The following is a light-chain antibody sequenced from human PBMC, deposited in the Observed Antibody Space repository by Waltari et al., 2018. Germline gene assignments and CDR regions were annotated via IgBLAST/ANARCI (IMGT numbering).Light chain of an antibody. V-gene: IGKV3-20*01. J-gene: IGKJ1*01. Sequence: EIVLTQSPGTESLSPGERVTLSCRASQSVGSSSLAWYQQKPGQAPRLVIYRASRRAPGIPDRFSGSGSGTDFSLTISRLEPEDFAVYYCQQHGTLPATFGQGTKVEIK. CDR2: RAS. CDR1: QSVGSSS. CDR3: QQHGTLPAT.